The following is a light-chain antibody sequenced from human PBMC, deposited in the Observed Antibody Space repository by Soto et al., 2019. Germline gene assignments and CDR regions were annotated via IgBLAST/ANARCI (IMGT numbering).Light chain of an antibody. CDR1: QSVTSSF. J-gene: IGKJ5*01. V-gene: IGKV3-20*01. Sequence: EIVLTQSPGTLSLSPGERATLSCRASQSVTSSFLAWFQQKPGQAPRLLIYGAFSRATGIPDRFIGSGSGTDFTLTISRLGPEDFAVYCCQQYSNSPITFGQGTRLEIK. CDR3: QQYSNSPIT. CDR2: GAF.